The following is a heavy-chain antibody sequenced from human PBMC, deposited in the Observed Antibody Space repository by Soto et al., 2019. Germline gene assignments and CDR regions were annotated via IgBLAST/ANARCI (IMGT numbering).Heavy chain of an antibody. D-gene: IGHD6-13*01. Sequence: EVQLVESGGGVVQPGGSLRLSCAASGLTFSSYWMHWVRQAPGKGLVWVSRVNPDGSDTSYADSVKGRFTISRDNAKNTLYLKMNSLRAEDTAVYYRARVAVGSYYFDYWGQVTLLTVSS. V-gene: IGHV3-74*01. CDR1: GLTFSSYW. J-gene: IGHJ4*02. CDR2: VNPDGSDT. CDR3: ARVAVGSYYFDY.